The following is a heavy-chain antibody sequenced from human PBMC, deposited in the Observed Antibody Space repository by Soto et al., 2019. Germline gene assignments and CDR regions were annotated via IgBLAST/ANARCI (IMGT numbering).Heavy chain of an antibody. J-gene: IGHJ3*02. V-gene: IGHV3-23*01. Sequence: LRLSCAASGFTFSSYAMSWVRQAPGKGLEWVSAISGSGGSTYYADSVKGRFTISRDNSKNTLYLQMNSLRAEDTAVYYCSHAYPPSYSNAFDIWGQGTMVTVSS. CDR1: GFTFSSYA. D-gene: IGHD1-26*01. CDR3: SHAYPPSYSNAFDI. CDR2: ISGSGGST.